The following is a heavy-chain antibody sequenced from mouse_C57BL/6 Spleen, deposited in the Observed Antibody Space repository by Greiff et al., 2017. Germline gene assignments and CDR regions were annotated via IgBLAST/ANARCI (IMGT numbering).Heavy chain of an antibody. CDR3: ARDPPSGTGFAY. CDR2: ISYDGSN. Sequence: DVKLQESGPGLVKPSQSLSLTCSVTGYSITSGYYWNWIRQFPGNKLEWMGYISYDGSNNYNPSLKNRISITRDTSKNQFFLKLNSVTTEDTATYYCARDPPSGTGFAYWGQGTLVTVSA. J-gene: IGHJ3*01. V-gene: IGHV3-6*01. CDR1: GYSITSGYY. D-gene: IGHD3-3*01.